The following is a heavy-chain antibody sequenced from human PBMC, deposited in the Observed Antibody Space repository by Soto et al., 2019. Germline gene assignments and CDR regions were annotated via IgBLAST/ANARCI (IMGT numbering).Heavy chain of an antibody. V-gene: IGHV3-30*18. J-gene: IGHJ4*02. CDR2: ISYDGSNK. D-gene: IGHD3-22*01. CDR3: AKEWVYDSSGWSFDY. Sequence: QVQLVESGGGVVQPGRSLRLSCAASGFTFSSYGMHWVRQAPGKGLEWVAVISYDGSNKYYADSVKGRFTISRDNSKKALYLQMNRLRAEDTVVYYCAKEWVYDSSGWSFDYWGQGTLVTVSS. CDR1: GFTFSSYG.